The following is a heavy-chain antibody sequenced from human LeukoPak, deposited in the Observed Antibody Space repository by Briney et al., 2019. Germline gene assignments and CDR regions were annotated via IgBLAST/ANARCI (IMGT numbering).Heavy chain of an antibody. V-gene: IGHV3-21*01. J-gene: IGHJ5*02. D-gene: IGHD3-22*01. CDR2: ISSSSSYI. CDR1: GFTFSSYS. Sequence: GGSLRLSCAASGFTFSSYSMNWVRQAPGKGLEWVSSISSSSSYIYYSDSVKGRFTISRDNAKNSLYLQMNSLRAEDTAVYYCARDGHYDSSGYYGFDPWGQGTLVTVSS. CDR3: ARDGHYDSSGYYGFDP.